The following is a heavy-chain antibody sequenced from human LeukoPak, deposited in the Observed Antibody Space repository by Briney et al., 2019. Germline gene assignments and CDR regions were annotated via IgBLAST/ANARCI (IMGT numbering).Heavy chain of an antibody. Sequence: PSETLSLTCTVSGDSISRYYWNWIRQPPGKGLEWMGRMAASGISTYSPSLKSRVTISVDTSKNQFSLKLSSVTAADTAVYYCARLVVSSWYHEVLLGRDYWGQGTLVTVSS. D-gene: IGHD6-13*01. J-gene: IGHJ4*02. CDR2: MAASGIS. CDR3: ARLVVSSWYHEVLLGRDY. V-gene: IGHV4-4*08. CDR1: GDSISRYY.